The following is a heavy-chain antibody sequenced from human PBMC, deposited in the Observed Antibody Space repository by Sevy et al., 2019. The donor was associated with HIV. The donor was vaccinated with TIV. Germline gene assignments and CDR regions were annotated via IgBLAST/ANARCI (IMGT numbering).Heavy chain of an antibody. V-gene: IGHV3-66*01. J-gene: IGHJ4*02. CDR2: IYSDGST. Sequence: GGSLRLSCAASGFAVSSNYMSWVSQAPGKGLEWVSVIYSDGSTYHADSVKGRFTISRDNSKNTLYLQMNSLRVEDTAVYYCARGKSGYGYGLDYWGQGTLVTVSS. CDR1: GFAVSSNY. D-gene: IGHD5-18*01. CDR3: ARGKSGYGYGLDY.